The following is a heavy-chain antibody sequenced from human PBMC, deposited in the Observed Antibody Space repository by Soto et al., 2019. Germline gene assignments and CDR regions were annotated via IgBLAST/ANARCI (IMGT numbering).Heavy chain of an antibody. V-gene: IGHV1-46*01. CDR1: GYTFTNYY. Sequence: QVQLVQSGAEVKKPGASVKVSCKASGYTFTNYYIHWVRQAPGQGLEWMGIINPTSGSTNYAHKCPGRVTLTYDTSTTTVYMELSGLRSEDTAVLYCARDLAAGDHWGQGTLVTVSS. J-gene: IGHJ4*02. CDR2: INPTSGST. CDR3: ARDLAAGDH. D-gene: IGHD6-13*01.